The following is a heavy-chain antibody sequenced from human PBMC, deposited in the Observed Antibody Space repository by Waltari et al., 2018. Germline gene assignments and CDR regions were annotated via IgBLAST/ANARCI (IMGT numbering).Heavy chain of an antibody. CDR1: GGSTSSPRFY. J-gene: IGHJ6*03. CDR3: ARHTAPNYYHSGGGGDYYYVDV. V-gene: IGHV4-39*01. Sequence: QVQLQESGPGLVKPSETLSLTCSVSGGSTSSPRFYCDWLRQPPGKGLEWIASVYYSGRTHYSPSLKSRVTISIDTSKNQFSLDLSSVTAADTAVYYCARHTAPNYYHSGGGGDYYYVDVWGRGTTVTVSS. CDR2: VYYSGRT. D-gene: IGHD3-10*01.